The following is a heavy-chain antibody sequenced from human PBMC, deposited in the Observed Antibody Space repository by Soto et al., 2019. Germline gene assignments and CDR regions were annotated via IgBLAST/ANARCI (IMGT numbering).Heavy chain of an antibody. J-gene: IGHJ4*02. D-gene: IGHD6-25*01. CDR3: VREMLTRSGSPSSFDY. CDR1: GDTFTSYG. CDR2: ISPNSGAT. Sequence: ASVTVSCKASGDTFTSYGIIWVRQAPGQGLEWMGYISPNSGATTYAQNLQGRLTLTTDTSTSTAYMELRSLSSDDTAIYYCVREMLTRSGSPSSFDYWGLGAVVTIYS. V-gene: IGHV1-18*01.